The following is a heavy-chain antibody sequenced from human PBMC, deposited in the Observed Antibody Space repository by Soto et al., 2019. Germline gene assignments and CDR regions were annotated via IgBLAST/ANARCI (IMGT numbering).Heavy chain of an antibody. J-gene: IGHJ6*02. CDR3: ARLHSHGTYGMDV. D-gene: IGHD5-18*01. Sequence: SVKVSCKASGGSFTYTLSWVRQAPGQGLEWMGGIIPIFGTTNYAQKFQGRVTITADESTKTAYMELGTLRSEDTAVYYCARLHSHGTYGMDVWGQGTTVTVSS. V-gene: IGHV1-69*13. CDR2: IIPIFGTT. CDR1: GGSFTYT.